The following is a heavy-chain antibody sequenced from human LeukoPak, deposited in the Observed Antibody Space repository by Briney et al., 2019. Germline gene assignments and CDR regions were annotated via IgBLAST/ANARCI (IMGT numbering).Heavy chain of an antibody. CDR1: GGSISSYY. CDR2: IYYSAST. CDR3: ARDRSGDSGDNWFDP. V-gene: IGHV4-59*01. Sequence: SETLCLTCTVSGGSISSYYWSWIRQPPGKGLDGIGYIYYSASTNYNTSLKSRVTISVDTSKNQSSLKLRSATAADTAVYYCARDRSGDSGDNWFDPWGQGTLVTASS. D-gene: IGHD4-17*01. J-gene: IGHJ5*02.